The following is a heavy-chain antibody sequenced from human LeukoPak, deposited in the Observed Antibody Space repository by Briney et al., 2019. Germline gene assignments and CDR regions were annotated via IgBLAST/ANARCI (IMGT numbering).Heavy chain of an antibody. D-gene: IGHD3-9*01. J-gene: IGHJ6*02. Sequence: GGSLRLSCAASGFTFSSYAMHWVRQAPGKGLEWVAVISYDGSNKYYADSVKGRFTISRDNSKNTLYLQMNSLRAEDTAVYYCARDWVLRYFDWYTPYGMDVWGQGTTVTVSS. CDR1: GFTFSSYA. CDR2: ISYDGSNK. V-gene: IGHV3-30-3*01. CDR3: ARDWVLRYFDWYTPYGMDV.